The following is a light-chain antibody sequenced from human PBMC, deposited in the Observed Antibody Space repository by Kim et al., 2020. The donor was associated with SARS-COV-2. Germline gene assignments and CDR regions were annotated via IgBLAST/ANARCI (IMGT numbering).Light chain of an antibody. CDR1: SLRRYY. CDR3: NSRDSSGNHLGWV. CDR2: GKN. J-gene: IGLJ3*02. V-gene: IGLV3-19*01. Sequence: SSELTQDPAVSVALGQTVRITCQGDSLRRYYASWYQQKPGQAPVVVIYGKNNRPSGIPDRFSGSSSGNTASLTITGAQAEDEADYYCNSRDSSGNHLGWV.